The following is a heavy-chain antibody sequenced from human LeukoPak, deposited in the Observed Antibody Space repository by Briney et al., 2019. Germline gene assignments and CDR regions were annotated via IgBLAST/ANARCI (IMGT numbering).Heavy chain of an antibody. CDR1: GYIFTDYA. CDR3: ARGRWSATTASYYLDF. CDR2: INAGNGNT. D-gene: IGHD2-21*02. Sequence: ASVKVSCRASGYIFTDYAIPWVRQAPGQRLEWLGWINAGNGNTKYSQNFQGRVTLTRDTSATTASMEMNSLRSEDTALYYCARGRWSATTASYYLDFWGLGTLVTVSS. V-gene: IGHV1-3*01. J-gene: IGHJ4*02.